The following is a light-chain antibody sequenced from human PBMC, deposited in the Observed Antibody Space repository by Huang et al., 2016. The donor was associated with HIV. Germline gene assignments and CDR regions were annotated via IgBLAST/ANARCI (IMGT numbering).Light chain of an antibody. J-gene: IGKJ1*01. Sequence: DIQLTQSPSAMSASVVDRVSITCRASQGIANYLAWFQQKPGGAPKRLIYAASSLQSGVPSRFSGSGSWTKVTLTISSLQPEDFATYYCLQHHGYPRTFGQGTKV. V-gene: IGKV1-17*03. CDR1: QGIANY. CDR3: LQHHGYPRT. CDR2: AAS.